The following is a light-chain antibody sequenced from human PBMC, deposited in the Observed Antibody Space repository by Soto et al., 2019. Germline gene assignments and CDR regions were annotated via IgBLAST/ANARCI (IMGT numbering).Light chain of an antibody. CDR1: HTIATY. CDR3: QQFYYYPHT. Sequence: EIQMTQSPSSLSASVGDRVTLTCRASHTIATYLNWYQQKAGRVPEVLIYGTSTLQPGVPSRFTGSGYGTDFTLTINNVQPEDFATYDCQQFYYYPHTFGQGTKLEVK. V-gene: IGKV1-39*01. J-gene: IGKJ2*01. CDR2: GTS.